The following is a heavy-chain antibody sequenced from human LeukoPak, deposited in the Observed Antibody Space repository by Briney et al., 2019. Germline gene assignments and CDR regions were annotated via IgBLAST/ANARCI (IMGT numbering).Heavy chain of an antibody. V-gene: IGHV1-18*01. CDR2: ISAYNGNT. CDR1: GYTFTSYG. Sequence: ASVKVSCKASGYTFTSYGISWVRQAPGQGLEWMGWISAYNGNTNYAQKLQGRVTITRDMSTSTVYMELSSLRSEDTAVYYCARTGSGYYYMDVWGKGTTVTVSS. J-gene: IGHJ6*03. D-gene: IGHD6-19*01. CDR3: ARTGSGYYYMDV.